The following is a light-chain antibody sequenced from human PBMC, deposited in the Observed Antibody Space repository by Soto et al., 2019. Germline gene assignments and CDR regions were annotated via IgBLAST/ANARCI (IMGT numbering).Light chain of an antibody. CDR2: DAS. V-gene: IGKV1-33*01. Sequence: DIQMTQSPSSLSASVGDRVTITCQASHDIKKYLNWYQEKPGKAPKLLIYDASNLQTGVPSRFSGSGSGTHCTFTISSLQPEDIATYYCQRYDSLPPTFGQGTRLDIK. J-gene: IGKJ5*01. CDR1: HDIKKY. CDR3: QRYDSLPPT.